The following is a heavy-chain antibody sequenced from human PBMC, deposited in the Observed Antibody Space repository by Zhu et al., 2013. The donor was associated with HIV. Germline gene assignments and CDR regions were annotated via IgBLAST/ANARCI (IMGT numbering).Heavy chain of an antibody. D-gene: IGHD4-17*01. V-gene: IGHV1-18*01. J-gene: IGHJ4*02. CDR2: ISAYNGHT. CDR1: GYTFTSYG. Sequence: QVQLVQSGAEVKKPGASVKVSCKASGYTFTSYGISWVRQAPGQGLEWMGWISAYNGHTNSAQKLQGRVTMTTDTSTSTAYMELRSLRSDDTAVYYCARDLTTVTTSVFGYWGQGTLVTVSS. CDR3: ARDLTTVTTSVFGY.